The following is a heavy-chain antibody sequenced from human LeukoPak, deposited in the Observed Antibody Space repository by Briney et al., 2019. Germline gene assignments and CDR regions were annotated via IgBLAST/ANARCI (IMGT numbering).Heavy chain of an antibody. CDR2: MNTNTGNP. Sequence: ASVKVSCKASGYTFTNYGMNWVRQAPGQGLEWMGWMNTNTGNPMYAQGFTGRFVFSLDTSVSTAYLQISSLKAEDSGVYYCARDDQWLAVAFDPWGQGTLVTVSS. D-gene: IGHD6-19*01. CDR1: GYTFTNYG. CDR3: ARDDQWLAVAFDP. V-gene: IGHV7-4-1*02. J-gene: IGHJ5*02.